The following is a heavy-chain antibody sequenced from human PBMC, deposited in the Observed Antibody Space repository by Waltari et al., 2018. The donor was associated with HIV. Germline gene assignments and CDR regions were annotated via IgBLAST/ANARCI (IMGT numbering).Heavy chain of an antibody. CDR2: ISGSGGST. Sequence: WVRQAPGKGLEWVSAISGSGGSTYYADSVKGRFTISRDNSKNTLYLQMNSLRAEDTAVYYCAKETYYDFWSGHYYYGMDVWGQGTTVTVSS. V-gene: IGHV3-23*01. D-gene: IGHD3-3*01. J-gene: IGHJ6*02. CDR3: AKETYYDFWSGHYYYGMDV.